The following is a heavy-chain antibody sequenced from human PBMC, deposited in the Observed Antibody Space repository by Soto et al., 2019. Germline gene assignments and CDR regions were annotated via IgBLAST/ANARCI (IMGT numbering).Heavy chain of an antibody. CDR2: VHYSGST. Sequence: PSETLSLTCTVSGDSITSFFWSWVRQPPGKGLEWIGYVHYSGSTNYNPSLKSRLTMSVDTSKNHFSLRLDSVTAADTAVYYCARVNQLAPKRNAFVIWGQGTMVTVSS. CDR1: GDSITSFF. J-gene: IGHJ3*02. V-gene: IGHV4-59*01. CDR3: ARVNQLAPKRNAFVI. D-gene: IGHD2-2*01.